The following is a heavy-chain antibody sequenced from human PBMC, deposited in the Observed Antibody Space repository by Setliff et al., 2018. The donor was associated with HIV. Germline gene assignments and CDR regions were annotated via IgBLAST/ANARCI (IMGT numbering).Heavy chain of an antibody. CDR1: GYSISSGYY. V-gene: IGHV4-38-2*01. J-gene: IGHJ4*02. Sequence: SETLSLTCVVSGYSISSGYYWGWIRQPPGKGLEWIGSIYYSGSTNYNPSLKSRVTISVDTSKNQFSLRLSSVTAADTAVYYCARGIAAAEGYFDYWGQGTLVTSPQ. CDR3: ARGIAAAEGYFDY. D-gene: IGHD6-13*01. CDR2: IYYSGST.